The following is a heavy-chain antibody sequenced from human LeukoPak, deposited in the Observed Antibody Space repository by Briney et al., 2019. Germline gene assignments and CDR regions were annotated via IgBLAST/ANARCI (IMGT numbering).Heavy chain of an antibody. CDR2: ISHSGTT. D-gene: IGHD3-10*01. CDR3: ARDRPAEKISVWFGGPSGGLDPFDI. J-gene: IGHJ3*02. CDR1: GGSFSDYQ. Sequence: SETLSLTCAVSGGSFSDYQWNWIRQSPGKGLEWLGEISHSGTTTYNPSLESRVTISIDTSKNQISLNLSSVTAADTAIYYCARDRPAEKISVWFGGPSGGLDPFDIWGQGKMVIVSS. V-gene: IGHV4-34*01.